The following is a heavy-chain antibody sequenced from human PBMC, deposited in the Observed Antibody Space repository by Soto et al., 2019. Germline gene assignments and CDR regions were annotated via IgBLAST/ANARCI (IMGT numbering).Heavy chain of an antibody. CDR2: INHSGST. Sequence: PSETLSLTCAVYGGSFSGYYWSWIRQPPGKGLERIGEINHSGSTNYNPSLKSRVTISVDTSKNQFSLKLSSVTAADTAVYYCAREGTLRYFDWLPSKGWFDPWGQGTLVTVYS. J-gene: IGHJ5*02. CDR3: AREGTLRYFDWLPSKGWFDP. D-gene: IGHD3-9*01. CDR1: GGSFSGYY. V-gene: IGHV4-34*01.